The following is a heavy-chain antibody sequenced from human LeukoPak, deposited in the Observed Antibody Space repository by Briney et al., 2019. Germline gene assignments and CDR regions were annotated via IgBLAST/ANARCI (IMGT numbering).Heavy chain of an antibody. J-gene: IGHJ6*02. CDR2: ISYDGSNK. V-gene: IGHV3-30-3*01. D-gene: IGHD3-16*02. Sequence: PGGSLRLSCAASGFTFSSYAMHWVRQAPGKGLEWMAVISYDGSNKYYADSVKGRFTISRDNSKNTLYLQMNSLRAEDTAVYYCAREAYDYVWGSYRYTNYYYYGMDVWGQGTTVTVSS. CDR3: AREAYDYVWGSYRYTNYYYYGMDV. CDR1: GFTFSSYA.